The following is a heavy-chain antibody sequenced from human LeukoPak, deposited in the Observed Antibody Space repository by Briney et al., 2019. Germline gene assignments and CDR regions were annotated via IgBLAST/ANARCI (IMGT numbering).Heavy chain of an antibody. CDR2: IYTSGST. V-gene: IGHV4-4*09. CDR3: ARRAIYYYYMDV. Sequence: SETLSLTCTVSGGSISSYYWSWIWQPPGKGLEWIGYIYTSGSTNYNPSLKSRVTISVDTSKNQFSLKLSSVTAADTAVYYCARRAIYYYYMDVWGKGTTVTVSS. J-gene: IGHJ6*03. CDR1: GGSISSYY.